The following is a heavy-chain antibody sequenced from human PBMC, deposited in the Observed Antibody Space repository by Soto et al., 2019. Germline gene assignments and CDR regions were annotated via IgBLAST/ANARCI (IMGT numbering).Heavy chain of an antibody. D-gene: IGHD3-3*01. CDR1: GYTFTSYA. CDR3: ARDTNYYGMDV. V-gene: IGHV1-3*01. CDR2: INADNGNT. Sequence: QVQLVQSGAEAKKPGASVKVSCKASGYTFTSYAMHWVRQAPGQGLEWMGWINADNGNTKYSQKFQGRVTITRDTTASTANNELSALRSEDTAGYYGARDTNYYGMDVWGQGTTVTVSS. J-gene: IGHJ6*02.